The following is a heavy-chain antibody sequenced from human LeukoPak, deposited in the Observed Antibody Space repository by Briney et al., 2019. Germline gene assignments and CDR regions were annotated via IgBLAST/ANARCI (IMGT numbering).Heavy chain of an antibody. J-gene: IGHJ6*03. CDR1: GGTFSSYA. CDR3: ARTPIFGVVITHYYYYYMDV. V-gene: IGHV1-69*05. Sequence: SVKVSCKASGGTFSSYAISWVRQAPGQGLEWMGGIIPIFGTANYAQKFQGRVTITTDESTSTAYMELSSLRSEDTAVYYCARTPIFGVVITHYYYYYMDVWGKGTTVTVSS. D-gene: IGHD3-3*01. CDR2: IIPIFGTA.